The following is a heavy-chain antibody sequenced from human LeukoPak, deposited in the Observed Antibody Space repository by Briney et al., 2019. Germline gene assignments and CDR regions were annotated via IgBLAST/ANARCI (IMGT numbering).Heavy chain of an antibody. CDR3: ARDRRGEESPYNWFDP. Sequence: GGSLRLSCAASGFTFSNYYMSWVRQAPGKGLEWVANIKQDGSEKNYVDSVKGRFTISRDNAKNSLYLQMNGLRAEDTAVYYCARDRRGEESPYNWFDPWGQGTLVTVS. D-gene: IGHD3-10*01. CDR2: IKQDGSEK. V-gene: IGHV3-7*01. J-gene: IGHJ5*02. CDR1: GFTFSNYY.